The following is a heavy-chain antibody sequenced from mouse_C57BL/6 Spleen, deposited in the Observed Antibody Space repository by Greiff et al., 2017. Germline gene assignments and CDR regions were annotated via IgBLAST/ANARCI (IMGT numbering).Heavy chain of an antibody. CDR1: GYTFTEYT. D-gene: IGHD2-5*01. CDR2: FYPGSGSI. Sequence: VQLVESGAELVKPGASVKLSCKASGYTFTEYTIHWVKQRSGQGLEWIGWFYPGSGSIKYNEKFKDKATLTADKSSSTVYMELSRLTSEDSAVYFCARHEAYYYSNGNYAMDYWGQGTSVTVSS. J-gene: IGHJ4*01. V-gene: IGHV1-62-2*01. CDR3: ARHEAYYYSNGNYAMDY.